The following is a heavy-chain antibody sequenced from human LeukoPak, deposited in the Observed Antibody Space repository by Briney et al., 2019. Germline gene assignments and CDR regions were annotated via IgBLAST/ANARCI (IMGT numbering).Heavy chain of an antibody. D-gene: IGHD2-15*01. CDR3: ARDGPIGP. CDR1: GGSFSGYY. J-gene: IGHJ4*02. CDR2: IIHSGST. V-gene: IGHV4-34*12. Sequence: PSETLSLTCAVYGGSFSGYYWSWIRQPPGKGLEWIGEIIHSGSTNYNPSLKSRVTISVDTSKNQFSLRLNSVTAADTAVYYCARDGPIGPWGQGTLVTVSS.